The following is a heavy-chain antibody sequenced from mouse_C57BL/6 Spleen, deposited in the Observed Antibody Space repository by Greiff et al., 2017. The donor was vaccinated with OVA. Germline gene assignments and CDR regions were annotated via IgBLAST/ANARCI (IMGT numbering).Heavy chain of an antibody. V-gene: IGHV1-18*01. D-gene: IGHD2-1*01. CDR2: INPNNGGT. CDR3: ARKENYGTSTYYAMDY. CDR1: GYTFTDYN. J-gene: IGHJ4*01. Sequence: EVQLQQSGPELVKPGASVKIPCKASGYTFTDYNMDWVKQSHGKSLEWIGDINPNNGGTIYNQKFKGKATLTVDKSSSTAYMELRSLTSEDTAVYYCARKENYGTSTYYAMDYWGQGTSVTVSS.